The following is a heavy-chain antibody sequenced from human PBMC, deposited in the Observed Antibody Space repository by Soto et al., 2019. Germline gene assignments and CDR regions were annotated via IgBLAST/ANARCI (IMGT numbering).Heavy chain of an antibody. CDR1: GFMFTTYA. J-gene: IGHJ3*02. CDR2: IGGRGDSK. V-gene: IGHV3-23*01. CDR3: AGGLAISAFEI. D-gene: IGHD3-9*01. Sequence: EVQMLESGGGLAQPGGSLRISCAASGFMFTTYAMSWVRQAPGKGLEWVSAIGGRGDSKYYADSVKGRFTISRDNSHNTLYLQMNSLRGEDTAVYYCAGGLAISAFEIWGQGTLVTVSS.